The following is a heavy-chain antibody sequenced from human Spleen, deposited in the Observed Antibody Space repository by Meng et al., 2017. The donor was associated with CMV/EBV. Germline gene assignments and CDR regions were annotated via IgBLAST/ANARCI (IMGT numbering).Heavy chain of an antibody. J-gene: IGHJ5*02. CDR3: AREGGTYYDFWSGYFECFDP. Sequence: FTSYYMHWGRQAPGQGLEWMGIINPSGGSTSYAQKFQGRVTMTRDTSTSTVYMELSSLRSEDTAVYYCAREGGTYYDFWSGYFECFDPWGQGTLVTVSS. CDR2: INPSGGST. D-gene: IGHD3-3*01. V-gene: IGHV1-46*01. CDR1: FTSYY.